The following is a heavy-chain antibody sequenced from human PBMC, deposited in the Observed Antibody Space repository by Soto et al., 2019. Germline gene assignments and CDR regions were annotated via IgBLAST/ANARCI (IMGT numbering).Heavy chain of an antibody. Sequence: KTGGSLRLSCAASGFTFSDYYMSWIRQAPGKGLEWVSYISSSGSTIYYADSVKGRFTISRDNAKNSLYLQMNSLRAEDTAVYYCASSRDGYNLYFDYWGQGTLVTVSS. V-gene: IGHV3-11*01. J-gene: IGHJ4*02. CDR3: ASSRDGYNLYFDY. CDR1: GFTFSDYY. CDR2: ISSSGSTI. D-gene: IGHD5-12*01.